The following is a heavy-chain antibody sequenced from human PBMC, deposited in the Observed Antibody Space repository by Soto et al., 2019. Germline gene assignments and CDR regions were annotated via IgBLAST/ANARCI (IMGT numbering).Heavy chain of an antibody. Sequence: QVQLVESGGGLVKPGGSLRLSCTASGFTFSDYYMSWIRQAPGKGLEWVSYISRSGSTIYYADSVKGRFTLSRDNAKNSLYMQMNSVRAEDTAVYYRGGPYYYGMEGGGQGTPVTVSS. CDR2: ISRSGSTI. J-gene: IGHJ6*02. D-gene: IGHD2-15*01. V-gene: IGHV3-11*01. CDR3: GGPYYYGMEG. CDR1: GFTFSDYY.